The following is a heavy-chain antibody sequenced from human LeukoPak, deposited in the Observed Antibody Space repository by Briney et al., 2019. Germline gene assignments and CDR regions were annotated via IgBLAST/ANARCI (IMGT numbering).Heavy chain of an antibody. D-gene: IGHD4-11*01. CDR2: INPSGGST. Sequence: ASVKVSCKASGGTFISYAISWVRQAPGQGLEWMGIINPSGGSTSYAQKFQGRVTMTRDTSTSTVYMELSSLRSEDTAVYYCARGSSNNFDYWGQGTLVTVSS. V-gene: IGHV1-46*01. J-gene: IGHJ4*02. CDR1: GGTFISYA. CDR3: ARGSSNNFDY.